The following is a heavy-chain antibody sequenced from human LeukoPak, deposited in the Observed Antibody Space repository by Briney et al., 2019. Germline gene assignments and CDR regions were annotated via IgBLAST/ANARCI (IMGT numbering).Heavy chain of an antibody. CDR3: ARLRQWPDYYFDY. CDR2: IYYSGRT. J-gene: IGHJ4*02. V-gene: IGHV4-59*01. D-gene: IGHD6-19*01. CDR1: GGSISSYY. Sequence: SETLSLTCTVSGGSISSYYWSWIRQPPGKGLEWIGYIYYSGRTNYNPSLKSRVTISVDKSKNEFSLKLSSVTAADTAVYYCARLRQWPDYYFDYWGQGTLVTVSS.